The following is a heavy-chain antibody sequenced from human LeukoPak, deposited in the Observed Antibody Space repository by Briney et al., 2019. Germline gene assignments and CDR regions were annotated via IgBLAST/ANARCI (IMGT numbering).Heavy chain of an antibody. Sequence: SETLSLTCAVSGYSISSGYYWGWIRQPPGKGLEWIGSIYHSGSTYYNPSLKSRVTISVDTSKNQFSLKLSSVTAADTAVYYCARKLAVDYWGQGILVTVSS. CDR3: ARKLAVDY. CDR2: IYHSGST. D-gene: IGHD3-10*01. V-gene: IGHV4-38-2*01. J-gene: IGHJ4*02. CDR1: GYSISSGYY.